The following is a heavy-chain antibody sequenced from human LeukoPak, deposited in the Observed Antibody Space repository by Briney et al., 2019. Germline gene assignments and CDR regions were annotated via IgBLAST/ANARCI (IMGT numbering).Heavy chain of an antibody. D-gene: IGHD2-2*02. J-gene: IGHJ4*02. Sequence: GGSLRLSCAASGFTFDDYAMHWVRHAPGKGLEWVSGISWNSGSIGYADSVKGRFTISGDNAKNSLYLQMNSLRAEDTALYYCAKVYCSSTSCYKSPFDYWGQGTLVTVSS. CDR1: GFTFDDYA. V-gene: IGHV3-9*01. CDR2: ISWNSGSI. CDR3: AKVYCSSTSCYKSPFDY.